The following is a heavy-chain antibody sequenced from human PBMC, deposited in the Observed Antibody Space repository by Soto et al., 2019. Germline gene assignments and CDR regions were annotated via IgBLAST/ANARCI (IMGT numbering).Heavy chain of an antibody. CDR2: IYYSGST. Sequence: SETLSLTCAVYGGSFSGHYWSWIRQPPGKGLEWIGSIYYSGSTYNNPSLRSRVSMSIDTSKDQFSLKLKSVTAADTALYFCARQRTSVVTQAYFDVWGPGSLVTVSS. J-gene: IGHJ4*02. V-gene: IGHV4-59*04. D-gene: IGHD2-21*02. CDR1: GGSFSGHY. CDR3: ARQRTSVVTQAYFDV.